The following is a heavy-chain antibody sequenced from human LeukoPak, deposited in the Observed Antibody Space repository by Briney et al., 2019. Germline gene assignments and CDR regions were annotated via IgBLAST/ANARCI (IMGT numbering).Heavy chain of an antibody. J-gene: IGHJ4*02. Sequence: PSETLSLTCTVSGGSLSSRTHYWTWIRQPPRKGLEWIASIYHSGSTYYNASLQSRVTISVDTSKNQFSLRLTSVTAADTAVYYCACPYSASYNSWGPGTLVTVSS. CDR2: IYHSGST. D-gene: IGHD4-11*01. CDR3: ACPYSASYNS. CDR1: GGSLSSRTHY. V-gene: IGHV4-39*01.